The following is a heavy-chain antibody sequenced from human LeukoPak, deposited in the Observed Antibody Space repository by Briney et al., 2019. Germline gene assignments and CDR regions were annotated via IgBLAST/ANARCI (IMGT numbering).Heavy chain of an antibody. CDR3: ARDLRRRVVGASGFDY. CDR1: RFTFSSYW. CDR2: INQDGSEK. D-gene: IGHD1-26*01. Sequence: GGSLRLSCAASRFTFSSYWMSWVRQAPGKGLEWVANINQDGSEKYYVDSVKGRFTISRDNAKSSLYLQMNSLRAEDTAVYYCARDLRRRVVGASGFDYWGQGTLVTVSS. V-gene: IGHV3-7*01. J-gene: IGHJ4*02.